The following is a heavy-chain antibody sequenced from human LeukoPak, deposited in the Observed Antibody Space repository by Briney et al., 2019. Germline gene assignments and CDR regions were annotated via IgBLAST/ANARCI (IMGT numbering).Heavy chain of an antibody. CDR3: TADYYGSGSYYNRRWGY. CDR2: IRSKAYGGTT. J-gene: IGHJ4*02. V-gene: IGHV3-49*04. Sequence: GGSLRLSCTASGFTFGDYAMSWVRQAPGKGLEWVGFIRSKAYGGTTEYAASVKGRFTISRDDSKSIAYLQMNSLKTEDTAVYYCTADYYGSGSYYNRRWGYWGQGTLVTVSS. D-gene: IGHD3-10*01. CDR1: GFTFGDYA.